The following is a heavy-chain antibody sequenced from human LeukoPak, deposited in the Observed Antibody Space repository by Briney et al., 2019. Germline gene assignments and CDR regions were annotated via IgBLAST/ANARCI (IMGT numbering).Heavy chain of an antibody. J-gene: IGHJ5*02. Sequence: PSETLSLTCTVSGGSVSNDNYYWSWIRQPPGKGLEWIGYIYYSGSTNYNPSLKSRVTISVDTSKNQFILKLTSVTAADTAVYYCARVRGSNWFDPWGQGTLVTVSS. CDR1: GGSVSNDNYY. V-gene: IGHV4-61*01. D-gene: IGHD3-16*01. CDR2: IYYSGST. CDR3: ARVRGSNWFDP.